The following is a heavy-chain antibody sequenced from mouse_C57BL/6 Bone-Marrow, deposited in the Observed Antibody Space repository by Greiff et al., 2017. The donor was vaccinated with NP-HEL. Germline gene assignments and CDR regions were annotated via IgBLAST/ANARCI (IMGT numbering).Heavy chain of an antibody. Sequence: QVQLQQPGAELVKPGASVKLSCKASGYTFTSYWMHWVKQRPGHGLEWIGMIHPNSGSTYYNEKFKSKATLTVDKSTSTAYLQLSSQTSEDSAVYYCAREGYGSSWEFADWGQGTLVTVSA. CDR2: IHPNSGST. V-gene: IGHV1-64*01. CDR3: AREGYGSSWEFAD. CDR1: GYTFTSYW. J-gene: IGHJ3*01. D-gene: IGHD1-1*01.